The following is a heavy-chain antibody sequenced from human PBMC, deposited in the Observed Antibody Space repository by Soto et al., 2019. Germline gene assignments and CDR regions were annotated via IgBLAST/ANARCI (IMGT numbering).Heavy chain of an antibody. CDR2: ISAYNGNT. J-gene: IGHJ6*03. Sequence: ASVKVSCKASGYTFTSYGISWVRQAPGQGLEGMGGISAYNGNTNYAQKLQGRVNMTTDTSTSTAYMELRSLRSDDTAVYYCARKKATGDYYYYMDVWGKGTTVTVSS. CDR1: GYTFTSYG. D-gene: IGHD1-26*01. CDR3: ARKKATGDYYYYMDV. V-gene: IGHV1-18*01.